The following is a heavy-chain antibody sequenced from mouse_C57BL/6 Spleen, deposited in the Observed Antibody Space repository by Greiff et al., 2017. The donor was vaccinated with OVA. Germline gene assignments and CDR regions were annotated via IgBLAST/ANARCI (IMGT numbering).Heavy chain of an antibody. Sequence: EVHLVESGGGLVKPGGSLKLSCAASGFTFSDYGMHWVRQAPEKGLEWVAYISSGTSTLYYADKVKGRFTISRDNAKNTLFLQMTSLRSEDTAIDYCAKLGGYFGYWGQGTTLTVSS. V-gene: IGHV5-17*01. CDR1: GFTFSDYG. J-gene: IGHJ2*01. CDR3: AKLGGYFGY. CDR2: ISSGTSTL. D-gene: IGHD4-1*01.